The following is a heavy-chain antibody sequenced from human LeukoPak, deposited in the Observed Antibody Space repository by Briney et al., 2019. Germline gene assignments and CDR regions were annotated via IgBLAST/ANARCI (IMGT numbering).Heavy chain of an antibody. CDR2: MNPNSGNT. V-gene: IGHV1-8*01. D-gene: IGHD6-19*01. Sequence: GASVKVSCKASGYTFTSYDINWVRQATGQGLEWMGWMNPNSGNTGYAQKFQGRVTMTRNTSISTAYMELSSLRSEDTAVYYCAGGVSSGWYAYYYYGMDVWGQGTTVTVSS. CDR1: GYTFTSYD. J-gene: IGHJ6*02. CDR3: AGGVSSGWYAYYYYGMDV.